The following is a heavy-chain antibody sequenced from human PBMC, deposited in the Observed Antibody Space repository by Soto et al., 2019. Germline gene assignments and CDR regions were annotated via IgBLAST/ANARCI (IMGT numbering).Heavy chain of an antibody. CDR3: ARVDRGGSGSPATYYYSGLDG. V-gene: IGHV3-23*01. J-gene: IGHJ6*02. CDR2: VSAGGDMT. Sequence: DVQLLESGGHLVQPGGSLRLSCAASGFTFSSYAMSWVRQAPGKGLEWVSSVSAGGDMTYYSDSVKGRFTISRDNSNNALFLQMNSLRIEDTALYYCARVDRGGSGSPATYYYSGLDGWGQGTTVTVS. D-gene: IGHD3-10*01. CDR1: GFTFSSYA.